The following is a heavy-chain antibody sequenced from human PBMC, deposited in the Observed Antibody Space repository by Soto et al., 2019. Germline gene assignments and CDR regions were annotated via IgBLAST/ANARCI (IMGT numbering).Heavy chain of an antibody. Sequence: ASVKVSCKASGYTFTSYYMHWVRQAPGQGLEWMGWINANNGNTNYAQKLQGRVTMTTDTSTSTAYMELRSLRFDDTAVYYCAREGPGYYYMDVWGKGTTVTVSS. CDR1: GYTFTSYY. D-gene: IGHD3-10*01. J-gene: IGHJ6*03. V-gene: IGHV1-18*04. CDR3: AREGPGYYYMDV. CDR2: INANNGNT.